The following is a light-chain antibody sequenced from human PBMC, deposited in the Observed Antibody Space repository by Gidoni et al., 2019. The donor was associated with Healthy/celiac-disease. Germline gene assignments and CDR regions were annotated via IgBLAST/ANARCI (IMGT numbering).Light chain of an antibody. J-gene: IGKJ1*01. V-gene: IGKV1-39*01. Sequence: QMTQSPSSLSASVGDRVTITCRASQSISSYLNWYQQKPGKAPKLLIYDASSLQSGVPSRFSGSGSGTDFTLTISSLQPEDFATYYCQQSYSNPHTFGQGTKVEIK. CDR1: QSISSY. CDR3: QQSYSNPHT. CDR2: DAS.